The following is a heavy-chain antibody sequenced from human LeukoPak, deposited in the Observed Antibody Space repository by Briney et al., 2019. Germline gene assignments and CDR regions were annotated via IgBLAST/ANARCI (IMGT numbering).Heavy chain of an antibody. J-gene: IGHJ3*02. D-gene: IGHD3-10*01. CDR3: ARHARFGELWAGDAFDI. CDR1: GGSISTYY. CDR2: ISYSGST. V-gene: IGHV4-59*08. Sequence: SETLSLTCTVSGGSISTYYWSWIRQPPGKGLEWIGYISYSGSTNYNPSLKSRVTISVDTSNNQFSLKLSSVTAADTAVYYCARHARFGELWAGDAFDIWGQGTMVTVSS.